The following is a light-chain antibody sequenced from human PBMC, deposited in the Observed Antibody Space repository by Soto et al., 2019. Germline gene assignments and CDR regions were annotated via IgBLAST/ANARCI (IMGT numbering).Light chain of an antibody. J-gene: IGKJ1*01. CDR1: QSINGW. Sequence: VKMYQSPSTVSVSEGDRVTITCRASQSINGWLAWYQQKPGQAPNLLIYKASTLESGVPSRFSGSGSGTGFTLTVSSLQPDDCATYCCHQYDNLLRTFAEGTMVDVK. CDR2: KAS. V-gene: IGKV1-5*03. CDR3: HQYDNLLRT.